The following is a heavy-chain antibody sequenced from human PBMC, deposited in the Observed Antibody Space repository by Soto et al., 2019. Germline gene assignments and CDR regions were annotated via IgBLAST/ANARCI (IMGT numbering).Heavy chain of an antibody. CDR1: TECFSNYY. CDR2: INDSGNT. CDR3: VGGRGRLVGFDY. D-gene: IGHD2-8*02. Sequence: SETLSLTCAVNTECFSNYYWSLIRQPPGKGLEWVGEINDSGNTNYSPSLKGRVTISVDTCKIQFSLKLASVTAADTAMYYCVGGRGRLVGFDYWGQGSLVTVSS. J-gene: IGHJ4*02. V-gene: IGHV4-34*01.